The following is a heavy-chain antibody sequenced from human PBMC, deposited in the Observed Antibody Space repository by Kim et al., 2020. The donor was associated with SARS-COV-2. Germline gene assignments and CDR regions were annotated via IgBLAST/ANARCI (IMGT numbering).Heavy chain of an antibody. CDR2: INHSGST. J-gene: IGHJ5*02. CDR1: GGSFSGYY. CDR3: ARGPLVVVVAATRGWFDP. D-gene: IGHD2-15*01. Sequence: SETLSLTCAVYGGSFSGYYWSWIRQPPGKGLEWIGEINHSGSTNYNPSLKSRVTISVDTSKNQFSLKLSSVTAADTAVYYCARGPLVVVVAATRGWFDPWGQGTLVTVSS. V-gene: IGHV4-34*01.